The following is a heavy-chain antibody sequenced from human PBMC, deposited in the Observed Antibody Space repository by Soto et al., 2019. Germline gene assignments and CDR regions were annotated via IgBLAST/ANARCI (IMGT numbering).Heavy chain of an antibody. CDR3: ARRTGGAATMWFDP. D-gene: IGHD2-15*01. CDR2: IYYSGST. V-gene: IGHV4-59*01. Sequence: SETLSLTCTVSGGSISSYYWSWIRQPPGKGLEWIGYIYYSGSTNYNPSLKSRVTISVDTSKNQFSLKLSSVTAADTAVYYCARRTGGAATMWFDPWGQGTLVTVSS. CDR1: GGSISSYY. J-gene: IGHJ5*02.